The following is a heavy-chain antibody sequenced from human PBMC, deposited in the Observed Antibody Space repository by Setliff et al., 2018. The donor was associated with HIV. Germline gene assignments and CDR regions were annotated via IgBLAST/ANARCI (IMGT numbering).Heavy chain of an antibody. J-gene: IGHJ1*01. D-gene: IGHD2-2*01. Sequence: GSLRLSCAASGFTFGKVWMNWVRQAPGKGLEWVARIKSKRDGGTIDYAAPVKGRFTISTDDSKNTLYLQMNSLKTEDTAIYYCTTKPPAADFQHWGQGTLVTVSS. V-gene: IGHV3-15*07. CDR3: TTKPPAADFQH. CDR2: IKSKRDGGTI. CDR1: GFTFGKVW.